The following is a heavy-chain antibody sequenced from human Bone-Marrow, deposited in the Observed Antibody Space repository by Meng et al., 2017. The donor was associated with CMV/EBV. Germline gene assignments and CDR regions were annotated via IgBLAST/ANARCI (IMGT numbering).Heavy chain of an antibody. J-gene: IGHJ4*02. CDR1: GFTFSSYE. CDR3: ARWIDYDLWSGNSYYFDY. CDR2: IKTDGSEK. D-gene: IGHD3-3*01. V-gene: IGHV3-7*01. Sequence: GESLKISCAASGFTFSSYEMNWVRQAPGRGLEWLANIKTDGSEKYSVASVRGRFTISRDNAKNSLSLQMTSLRVDDTAVYFCARWIDYDLWSGNSYYFDYWGPGTLVTVSS.